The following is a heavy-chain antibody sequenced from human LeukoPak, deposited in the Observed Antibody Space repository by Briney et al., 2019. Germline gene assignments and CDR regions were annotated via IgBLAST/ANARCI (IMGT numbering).Heavy chain of an antibody. CDR3: AQGHWDSSGWYNFDY. V-gene: IGHV3-74*01. D-gene: IGHD6-19*01. J-gene: IGHJ4*02. CDR1: GFTFSSYW. CDR2: INSDGSST. Sequence: GGSLRLSCAASGFTFSSYWMHWVRQAPGKGLVWVSRINSDGSSTSYADSVKGRFTISRDNSKNTLYLQMNSLRAEDTAVYYCAQGHWDSSGWYNFDYWGQGTLVTVSS.